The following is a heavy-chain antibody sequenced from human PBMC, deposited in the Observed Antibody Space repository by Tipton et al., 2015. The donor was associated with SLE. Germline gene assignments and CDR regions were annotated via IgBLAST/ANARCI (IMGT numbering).Heavy chain of an antibody. D-gene: IGHD3-9*01. V-gene: IGHV4-59*12. CDR2: IYYSGST. J-gene: IGHJ5*02. Sequence: LRLSCTVSGGSISSYYWSWIRQPPGKGLEWIGYIYYSGSTYYNPSLKSRVTISVDTSKNQFSLKLSSVTAADTAVYYCARTKLRYFDWPYNWFDPWGQVTLVTVSA. CDR3: ARTKLRYFDWPYNWFDP. CDR1: GGSISSYY.